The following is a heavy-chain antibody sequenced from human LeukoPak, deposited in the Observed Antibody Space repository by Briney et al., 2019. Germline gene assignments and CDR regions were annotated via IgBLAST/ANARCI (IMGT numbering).Heavy chain of an antibody. V-gene: IGHV4-59*01. CDR3: ARDGRAGSLFAY. CDR1: SGSINGYY. J-gene: IGHJ4*02. D-gene: IGHD6-19*01. CDR2: ISYSGST. Sequence: PSETLSLTCTVSSGSINGYYWSWIRQPPGKGLEWVGYISYSGSTSYNPSLKSRVTISVDTSKNQFSLKLSSVTAADTAIYYCARDGRAGSLFAYWGQGTLVTVSS.